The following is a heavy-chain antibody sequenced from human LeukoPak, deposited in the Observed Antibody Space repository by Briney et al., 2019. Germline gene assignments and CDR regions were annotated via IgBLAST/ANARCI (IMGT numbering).Heavy chain of an antibody. J-gene: IGHJ6*03. D-gene: IGHD2-2*01. CDR1: GYTFTSYG. Sequence: ASVKVPCKASGYTFTSYGISWVRQAPGQGLEWMGWISAYNGNTNYAQKLQGRVTMTTDTSTSTAYMELRSLRSDDTAVYYCAKGSYYCTSNSCPQYYYYMDVWGKGTTVTVSS. CDR3: AKGSYYCTSNSCPQYYYYMDV. CDR2: ISAYNGNT. V-gene: IGHV1-18*01.